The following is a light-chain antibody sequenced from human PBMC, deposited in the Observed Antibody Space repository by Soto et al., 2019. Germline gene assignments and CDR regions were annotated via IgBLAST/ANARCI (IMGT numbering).Light chain of an antibody. CDR1: QSVSSSY. Sequence: EIVLTQSPGTLSLSPGERATLSCRASQSVSSSYLARYQQKPGQAHRLLMYGASIRASGIPDRFSGSGSGADFTLTISRLEPEDFAVYYCQQYFRSPWTFGQGTKVEI. V-gene: IGKV3-20*01. CDR2: GAS. J-gene: IGKJ1*01. CDR3: QQYFRSPWT.